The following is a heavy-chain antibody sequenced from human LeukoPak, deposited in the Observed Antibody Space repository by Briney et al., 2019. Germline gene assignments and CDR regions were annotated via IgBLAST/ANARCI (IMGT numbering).Heavy chain of an antibody. Sequence: GGSLRLSCAASGFTFSSYSMNWVRQAPGKGLEWVSYISSSSSTIYYADSVKGRFTISRDNSKNTLYLQMNSLRAEDTAVYYCAKDSYLLRSYYDYWGQGTLVTVSS. CDR2: ISSSSSTI. V-gene: IGHV3-48*01. D-gene: IGHD2/OR15-2a*01. J-gene: IGHJ4*02. CDR1: GFTFSSYS. CDR3: AKDSYLLRSYYDY.